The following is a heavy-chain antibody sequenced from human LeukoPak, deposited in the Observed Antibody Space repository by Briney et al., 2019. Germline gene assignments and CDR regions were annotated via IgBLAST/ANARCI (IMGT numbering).Heavy chain of an antibody. J-gene: IGHJ4*02. CDR2: IKSKTDGGTT. Sequence: KSGGCLRLSCAAYGLTVSNAWISSVRQAPGKGLGWVGRIKSKTDGGTTDYAAPVKGRFTISRDDSKNTLYLQMNSLKTEDTAVYYCTTVAGMDYWGQGTLVTVSS. V-gene: IGHV3-15*01. CDR3: TTVAGMDY. D-gene: IGHD6-19*01. CDR1: GLTVSNAW.